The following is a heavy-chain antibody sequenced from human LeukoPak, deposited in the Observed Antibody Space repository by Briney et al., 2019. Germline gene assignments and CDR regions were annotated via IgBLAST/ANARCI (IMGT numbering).Heavy chain of an antibody. D-gene: IGHD6-13*01. Sequence: PGGSLRLSCAASGFPFGYYHMSWVRQAPGKGLEWVAVISGSGGSTYYADSVKGRFTISRDNSKNTLYLQMNSLRAEDTAVYYCAKRNITAAPGIYFQHWGQGTLVTVSS. CDR2: ISGSGGST. J-gene: IGHJ1*01. CDR1: GFPFGYYH. CDR3: AKRNITAAPGIYFQH. V-gene: IGHV3-23*01.